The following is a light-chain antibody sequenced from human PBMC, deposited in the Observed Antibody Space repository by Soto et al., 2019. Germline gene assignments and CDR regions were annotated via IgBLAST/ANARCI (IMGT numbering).Light chain of an antibody. Sequence: EIVMTQSPATLSLSLGESATLSCRASQSVGTYLAWYQQKPGLAPRLLIYDASNRATDIPARFSGSGSGTDFTLTISSLEPEDSAVYYCQQRSNWSFGQGTRLEIK. CDR1: QSVGTY. J-gene: IGKJ5*01. CDR3: QQRSNWS. V-gene: IGKV3-11*01. CDR2: DAS.